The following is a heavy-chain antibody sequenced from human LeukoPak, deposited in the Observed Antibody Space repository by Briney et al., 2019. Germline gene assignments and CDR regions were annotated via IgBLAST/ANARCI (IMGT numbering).Heavy chain of an antibody. CDR3: AKVDFKEQWLVRGYYFDY. Sequence: GGSLRLSCAASGFTFSSYAMSWVRQAPGKGLEWVSAISGSGGSTYYADSVKGRFTISRDNSKITLYLQMNSLRAEDTAVYYCAKVDFKEQWLVRGYYFDYWGQGTLVTVSS. D-gene: IGHD6-19*01. CDR1: GFTFSSYA. V-gene: IGHV3-23*01. CDR2: ISGSGGST. J-gene: IGHJ4*02.